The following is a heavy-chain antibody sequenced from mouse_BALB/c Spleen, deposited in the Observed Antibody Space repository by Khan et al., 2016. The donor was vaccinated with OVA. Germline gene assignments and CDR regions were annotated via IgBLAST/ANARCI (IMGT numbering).Heavy chain of an antibody. CDR1: RYSITSGYG. D-gene: IGHD1-1*01. V-gene: IGHV3-2*02. CDR3: ARTSRIIY. CDR2: ISYSGST. Sequence: VQLQDSGPCLVKPFQSLSLTCTVTRYSITSGYGWNWIRQFPGNKLEWLGHISYSGSTNFNLSLKSAISITRDTSKNQFFLQLNSVTTEDTATYLCARTSRIIYWGKGTTLT. J-gene: IGHJ2*01.